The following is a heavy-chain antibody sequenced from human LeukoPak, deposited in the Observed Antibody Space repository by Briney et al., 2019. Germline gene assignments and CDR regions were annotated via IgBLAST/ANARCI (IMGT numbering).Heavy chain of an antibody. V-gene: IGHV4-31*03. CDR3: ARTTVVAKYLDY. CDR2: IYYSGST. Sequence: SETLSLTCTVSGGSISSGGYYWSWIRQHPGKGLEWIGYIYYSGSTYYNPSLKSRLTISVDTSKNQFSLKLSSVTAADTAVYYCARTTVVAKYLDYWGQGTLVTVSS. J-gene: IGHJ4*02. CDR1: GGSISSGGYY. D-gene: IGHD4-23*01.